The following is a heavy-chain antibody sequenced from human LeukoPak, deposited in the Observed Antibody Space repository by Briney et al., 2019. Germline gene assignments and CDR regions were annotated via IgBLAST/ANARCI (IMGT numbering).Heavy chain of an antibody. CDR3: AKPGGNYLAFDI. CDR2: ISGSGGST. V-gene: IGHV3-23*01. CDR1: GFTFSSYA. J-gene: IGHJ3*02. Sequence: GGSLRLSCAASGFTFSSYAMSWVRQAPGKGLEWVSAISGSGGSTHYADSVKGRFTISRDNSKNTLYLQMNSLRAEDTAVYYCAKPGGNYLAFDIWGQGTMVTVSS. D-gene: IGHD4-11*01.